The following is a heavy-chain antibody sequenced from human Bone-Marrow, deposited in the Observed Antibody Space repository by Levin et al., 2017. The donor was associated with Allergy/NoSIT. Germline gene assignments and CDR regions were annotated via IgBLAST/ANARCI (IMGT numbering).Heavy chain of an antibody. CDR3: ARVSSSDYGDY. CDR1: GFTFSSYA. D-gene: IGHD4-17*01. J-gene: IGHJ4*02. Sequence: GGSLRLSCEGSGFTFSSYAMNWVRQAPGKGLEWVSGISASGGSTYYANTVKGRFTVSRDNSKNTLYLQMNSLRAEDTAVYYCARVSSSDYGDYWGQGTLVTVSS. V-gene: IGHV3-23*01. CDR2: ISASGGST.